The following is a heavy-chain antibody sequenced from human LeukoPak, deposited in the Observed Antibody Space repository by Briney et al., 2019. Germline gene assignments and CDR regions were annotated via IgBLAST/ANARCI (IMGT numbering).Heavy chain of an antibody. D-gene: IGHD4-11*01. J-gene: IGHJ3*02. CDR3: ARDQGRFKPTVTIPDAFDI. Sequence: ASVKVSCKASGYTFTSYGISWVRQAPGQGLEWMGWISAYNGNTNYAQKLQGRVTMTTDTSTSTAYMELRSLRSDDTAVYYCARDQGRFKPTVTIPDAFDIWGQGTMVTVSS. CDR1: GYTFTSYG. V-gene: IGHV1-18*01. CDR2: ISAYNGNT.